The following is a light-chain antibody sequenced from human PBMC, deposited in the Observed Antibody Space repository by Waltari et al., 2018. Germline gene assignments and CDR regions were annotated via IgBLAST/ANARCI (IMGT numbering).Light chain of an antibody. CDR1: QSISSY. V-gene: IGKV1-39*01. Sequence: DIQMTQSPSSLSASVGDRVTITCRASQSISSYLNWYQQKPGKAPKLLIYAASSLQSVVQSRFSGSGSGTDFTLTISSLQPEDFATYYCQQSYSTPPTFGQGTKLEIK. J-gene: IGKJ2*01. CDR2: AAS. CDR3: QQSYSTPPT.